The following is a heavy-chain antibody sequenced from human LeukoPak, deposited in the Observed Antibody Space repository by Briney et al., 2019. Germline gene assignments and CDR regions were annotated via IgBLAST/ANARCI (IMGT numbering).Heavy chain of an antibody. D-gene: IGHD2-21*02. CDR3: ARRAGADSHPYDY. Sequence: GGSLRLSCTVSGFTVSSNSMSWVRQAPGKGLEWVSFIYSDNTHYSDSVKGRFTISRDNSKNTLYLQMNSLRAEDTAVYYCARRAGADSHPYDYWGQGTLVTVSS. V-gene: IGHV3-53*01. J-gene: IGHJ4*02. CDR1: GFTVSSNS. CDR2: IYSDNT.